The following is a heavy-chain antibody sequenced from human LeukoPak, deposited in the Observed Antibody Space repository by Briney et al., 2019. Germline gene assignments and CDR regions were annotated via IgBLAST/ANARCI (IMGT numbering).Heavy chain of an antibody. J-gene: IGHJ4*02. D-gene: IGHD3-10*01. Sequence: QPGGSLRLSCAASGFTFSSYGMSWVRQAPGKGLEWVSAISGSGGSTYYADSVKGRFTISRDNSKNTLYLQMNSLRAEDTAVYYCAKDLRGSGSYYTSLDFDYWGQGTLVTVSS. V-gene: IGHV3-23*01. CDR1: GFTFSSYG. CDR2: ISGSGGST. CDR3: AKDLRGSGSYYTSLDFDY.